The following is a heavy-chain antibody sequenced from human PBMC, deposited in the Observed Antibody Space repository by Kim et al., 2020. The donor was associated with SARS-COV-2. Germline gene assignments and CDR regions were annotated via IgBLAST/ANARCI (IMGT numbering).Heavy chain of an antibody. CDR2: INHSGST. V-gene: IGHV4-34*01. Sequence: SETLSLTCAVYGGSFSGYYWSWIRQPPGKGLEGIGEINHSGSTNYNPSLKSRVTISVDTSKNQFSLKLSSVTAADTAVYYCARGRRQWLVRGPYYYYMDVWGKGTTVTVSS. CDR1: GGSFSGYY. J-gene: IGHJ6*03. D-gene: IGHD6-19*01. CDR3: ARGRRQWLVRGPYYYYMDV.